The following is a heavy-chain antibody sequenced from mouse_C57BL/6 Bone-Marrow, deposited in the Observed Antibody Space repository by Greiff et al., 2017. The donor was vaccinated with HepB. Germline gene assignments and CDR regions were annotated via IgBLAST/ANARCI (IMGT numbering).Heavy chain of an antibody. Sequence: QVQLKESGAELVRPGASVTLSCKASGYTFTDYEMHWVKQTPVHGLEWIGAIDPETGGTAYNQKFKGKAVLTADKSSSTAYMELRSLTSEDSAVYYCTTPITTVVSGYFDVWGTGTTVTVSS. V-gene: IGHV1-15*01. D-gene: IGHD1-1*01. J-gene: IGHJ1*03. CDR3: TTPITTVVSGYFDV. CDR1: GYTFTDYE. CDR2: IDPETGGT.